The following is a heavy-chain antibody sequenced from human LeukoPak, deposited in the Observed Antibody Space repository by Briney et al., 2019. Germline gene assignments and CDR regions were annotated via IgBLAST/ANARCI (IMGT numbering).Heavy chain of an antibody. J-gene: IGHJ4*02. CDR3: ARSISVASYYFDY. CDR2: INQDGNEK. Sequence: GGSLRLPWAASGFTFSRYWMSWVRQAPGKVLEWVANINQDGNEKYYVDSVRGRFTISRDNAKNSLYLQMNSLRAEDTAVYYCARSISVASYYFDYWGQGTLVTVSS. D-gene: IGHD6-19*01. V-gene: IGHV3-7*05. CDR1: GFTFSRYW.